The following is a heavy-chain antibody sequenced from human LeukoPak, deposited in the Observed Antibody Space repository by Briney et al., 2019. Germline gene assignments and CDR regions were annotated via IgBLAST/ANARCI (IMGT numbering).Heavy chain of an antibody. CDR1: GGSFSGYY. V-gene: IGHV4-34*01. D-gene: IGHD3-10*01. CDR3: ARSVRFGELFRYYYYGMDV. CDR2: TNHSGST. J-gene: IGHJ6*02. Sequence: SETLSLTCAVYGGSFSGYYWSWIRQPPGKGLEWIGETNHSGSTNYNPSLKSRVTISVDTSKNQFSLKLSSVTAADTAVYYCARSVRFGELFRYYYYGMDVWGQGTTVTVSS.